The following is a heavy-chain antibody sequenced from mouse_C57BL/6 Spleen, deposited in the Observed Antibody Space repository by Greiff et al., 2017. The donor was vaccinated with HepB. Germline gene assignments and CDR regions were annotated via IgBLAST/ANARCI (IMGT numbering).Heavy chain of an antibody. Sequence: QVQLQQPGAELVRPGSSVKLSCKASGYTFTSYWMAWVKQRPGQGLEWIGNIYPSDSETHYNQKFKDKATLTVDKSSSTAYMQLSSLTSEDSAVYYCAREASGFAYWGQGTLVTVSA. D-gene: IGHD6-1*01. CDR2: IYPSDSET. CDR3: AREASGFAY. J-gene: IGHJ3*01. CDR1: GYTFTSYW. V-gene: IGHV1-61*01.